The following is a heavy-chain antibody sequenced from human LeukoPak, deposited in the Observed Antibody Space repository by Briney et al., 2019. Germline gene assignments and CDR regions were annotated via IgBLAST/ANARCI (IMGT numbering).Heavy chain of an antibody. CDR2: ITAGGDST. Sequence: PGGSLRLSCAASGFTFSGYAMSWVRLAPGEGLEWVSAITAGGDSTYYAESVKGRFAISRDNLKNMVFLQMSTLRAEDTAIYYCAKSHASIWNVYDYWGQGTLVTVSS. D-gene: IGHD6-13*01. CDR1: GFTFSGYA. J-gene: IGHJ4*02. CDR3: AKSHASIWNVYDY. V-gene: IGHV3-23*01.